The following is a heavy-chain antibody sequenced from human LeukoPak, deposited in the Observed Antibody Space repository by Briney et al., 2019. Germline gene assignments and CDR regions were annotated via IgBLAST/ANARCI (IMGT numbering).Heavy chain of an antibody. CDR2: IIPIFGTA. J-gene: IGHJ4*02. CDR3: ARESDSSGYYYFDY. V-gene: IGHV1-69*05. Sequence: ASVKVSCKASAGTFSSYAISWVRQAPGQGLEWMGRIIPIFGTANYAQKFQGRVTITTDESTSTAYMELSSLRSEDTAVYYCARESDSSGYYYFDYWGQGTLVTVSS. CDR1: AGTFSSYA. D-gene: IGHD3-22*01.